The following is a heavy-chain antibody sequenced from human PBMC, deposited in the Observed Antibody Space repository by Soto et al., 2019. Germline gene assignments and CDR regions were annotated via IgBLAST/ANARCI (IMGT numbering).Heavy chain of an antibody. V-gene: IGHV3-53*01. CDR2: IYSGGST. J-gene: IGHJ4*02. CDR1: GFTVSSNY. CDR3: ARGNSDYDSSGYADY. D-gene: IGHD3-22*01. Sequence: GGSLRLSCAASGFTVSSNYMSWVRQAPGKGLEWVSVIYSGGSTYYADSVKGRFTISRDNSKNTLYLQMNSLRAEDTAVYYCARGNSDYDSSGYADYWGQGTLVTVSS.